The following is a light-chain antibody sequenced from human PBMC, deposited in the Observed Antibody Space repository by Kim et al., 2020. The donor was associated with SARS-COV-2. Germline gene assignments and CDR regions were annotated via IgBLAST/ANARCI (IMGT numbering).Light chain of an antibody. CDR3: QVWDSTSDHPV. CDR2: YDS. V-gene: IGLV3-21*04. Sequence: PGKTARITCGGNNIGSKSVLWYQQKPGQAPVLVIYYDSDRPSGIPERFSGSNSGNTATLTISRVEAGDEANYYCQVWDSTSDHPVFGGGTQLTVL. J-gene: IGLJ3*02. CDR1: NIGSKS.